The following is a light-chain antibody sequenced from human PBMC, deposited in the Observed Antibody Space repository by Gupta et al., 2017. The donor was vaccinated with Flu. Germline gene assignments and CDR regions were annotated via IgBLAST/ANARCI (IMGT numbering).Light chain of an antibody. CDR3: SADTSSSTVV. V-gene: IGLV2-14*01. CDR1: SSDVGGYNY. Sequence: SALTQPASVSGSPGQSITISCTGTSSDVGGYNYVSWYQQHPGKAHKLMIYEVSNRPSGVANRFSGSKSGNTASLTISVRKEEDEADYYCSADTSSSTVVFGGGTKLTVL. CDR2: EVS. J-gene: IGLJ2*01.